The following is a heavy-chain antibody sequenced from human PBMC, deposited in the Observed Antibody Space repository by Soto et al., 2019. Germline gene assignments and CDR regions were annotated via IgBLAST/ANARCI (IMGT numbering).Heavy chain of an antibody. CDR1: GDSISSSY. J-gene: IGHJ3*02. V-gene: IGHV4-59*01. Sequence: QVHLQESGPGLVKPSETLSLTCNVSGDSISSSYCNWIRQAPGKVLEWIGYIYYSGSTNFSPSLNRRVTLLLDPSKEQFFLTLGSVTAAETAVYYCARLYPFCELLTGPQLYAFDIWGQGTSVTVSS. CDR2: IYYSGST. D-gene: IGHD3-9*01. CDR3: ARLYPFCELLTGPQLYAFDI.